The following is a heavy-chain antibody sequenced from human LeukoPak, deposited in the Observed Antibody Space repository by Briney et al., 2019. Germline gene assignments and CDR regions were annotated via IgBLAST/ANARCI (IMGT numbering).Heavy chain of an antibody. CDR2: IYPGDFDT. J-gene: IGHJ5*02. D-gene: IGHD4-17*01. Sequence: GESLKISCKASKYNFANYWIGWVGQMPGKGLEYMGLIYPGDFDTRYSPSFQGQVTISADKSISTAYLQWSSLKASDTAMYYCARNYDDYDWFDPWGQGTLVTVSP. CDR3: ARNYDDYDWFDP. CDR1: KYNFANYW. V-gene: IGHV5-51*01.